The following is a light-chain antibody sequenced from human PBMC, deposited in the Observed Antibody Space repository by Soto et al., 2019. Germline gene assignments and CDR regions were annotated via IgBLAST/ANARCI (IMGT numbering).Light chain of an antibody. V-gene: IGKV1-39*01. CDR2: ATS. CDR3: QQTYVAPLT. Sequence: DIQMTQSPSSLSASVGERVTITCRASQNIKSFLNWYQQKPGKAPKLLIYATSSVQSGVPARFSGGRSGTDFILSISSLQPEDFATYYCQQTYVAPLTFGGGTKVEI. CDR1: QNIKSF. J-gene: IGKJ4*01.